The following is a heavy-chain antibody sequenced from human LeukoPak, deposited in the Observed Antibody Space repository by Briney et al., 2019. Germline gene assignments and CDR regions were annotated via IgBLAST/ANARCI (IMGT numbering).Heavy chain of an antibody. J-gene: IGHJ4*02. V-gene: IGHV3-11*01. D-gene: IGHD6-19*01. CDR3: AREVRVAGIRDFDY. CDR1: GFTFSDYY. CDR2: ISSSGSTI. Sequence: GGSLRLSCAASGFTFSDYYMSWIRQAPGKGLEWVSYISSSGSTIYYADSVKGRLTISRDNAKNSLYLQMNSLRAEDTAVYYCAREVRVAGIRDFDYWGQGTLVTVSS.